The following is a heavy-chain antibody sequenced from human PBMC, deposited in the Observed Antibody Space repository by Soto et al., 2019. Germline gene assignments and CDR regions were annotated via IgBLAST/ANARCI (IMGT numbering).Heavy chain of an antibody. Sequence: SETLSLTCTVSGGSISSYYWSGIRQPPLKGLEWIGYIYYSGSTNYNPSLKSRVTISVDTSKNQFSLKLSSVTAADTAVYYCESGNYYDSSGYYYPYWYFDLWGRGTLVTVYS. V-gene: IGHV4-59*01. CDR2: IYYSGST. J-gene: IGHJ2*01. CDR1: GGSISSYY. D-gene: IGHD3-22*01. CDR3: ESGNYYDSSGYYYPYWYFDL.